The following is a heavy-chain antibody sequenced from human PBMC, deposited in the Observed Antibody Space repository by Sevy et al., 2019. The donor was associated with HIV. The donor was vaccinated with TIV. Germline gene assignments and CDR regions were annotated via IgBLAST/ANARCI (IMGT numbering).Heavy chain of an antibody. Sequence: ASVKVSCKASGYTFTSYGISWVRQAPGQGLEWMGWISAYNGNTNYAQKLQGRVTKTTDTSTSTAYMELRSLRSDDTAVYYCARVWDCSSTSCYGGYYYYGMGVWGQGTTVTVSS. D-gene: IGHD2-2*01. J-gene: IGHJ6*02. CDR2: ISAYNGNT. V-gene: IGHV1-18*01. CDR1: GYTFTSYG. CDR3: ARVWDCSSTSCYGGYYYYGMGV.